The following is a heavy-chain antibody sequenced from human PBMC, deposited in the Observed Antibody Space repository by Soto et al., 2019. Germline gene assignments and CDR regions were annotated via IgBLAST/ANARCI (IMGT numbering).Heavy chain of an antibody. Sequence: QVQLVQSWAEVKKPGASVKVSCKASGYTFTSYDINWVRQATGQGLEWMGWMNPNSGNTDYAQKFQGRVTMTRNTSISTAYMEPSSMGSEYTAVYYCARERSGRSNYGGEGSLVTVSS. J-gene: IGHJ4*02. CDR1: GYTFTSYD. CDR2: MNPNSGNT. CDR3: ARERSGRSNY. V-gene: IGHV1-8*01. D-gene: IGHD3-3*01.